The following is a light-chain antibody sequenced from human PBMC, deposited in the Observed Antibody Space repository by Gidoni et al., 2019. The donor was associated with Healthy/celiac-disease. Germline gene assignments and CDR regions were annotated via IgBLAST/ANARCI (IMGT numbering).Light chain of an antibody. CDR2: DAS. V-gene: IGKV3-11*01. CDR1: QSVSSY. J-gene: IGKJ5*01. Sequence: EIVLTQSPATLSWSPGERATLSCRASQSVSSYLAWYQQEPGRAPRLLIYDASNRATGIPARFSGSGSGTDFTLTISSLEPEDFAVYYCQQRSNWPPFTFGHXTRLEIK. CDR3: QQRSNWPPFT.